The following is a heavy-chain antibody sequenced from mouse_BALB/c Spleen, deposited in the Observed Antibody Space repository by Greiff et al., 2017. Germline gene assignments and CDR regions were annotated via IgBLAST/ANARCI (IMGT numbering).Heavy chain of an antibody. CDR1: GYTFTSYW. CDR2: IYPGNSDT. Sequence: EVQVVESGTVLARPGASVKMSCKASGYTFTSYWMHWVKQRPGQGLEWIGAIYPGNSDTSYNQKFKGKAKLTAVTSTSTAYMELSSLTNEDSAVYYCTREYGNYGCPYFDYWGQGTTLTVSS. CDR3: TREYGNYGCPYFDY. D-gene: IGHD2-10*02. V-gene: IGHV1-5*01. J-gene: IGHJ2*01.